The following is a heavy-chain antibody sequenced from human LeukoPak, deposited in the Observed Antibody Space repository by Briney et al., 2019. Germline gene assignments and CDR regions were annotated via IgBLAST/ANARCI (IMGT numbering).Heavy chain of an antibody. CDR3: AREPLLYGNYDVFDI. Sequence: GGSLRLSCGVSGFTFSSYEMNWVRQAPGKGLEWVSYISSSGSTIYYADSVKGRFTISRDNAKNSLYLQMNSLRAEDTAVYYCAREPLLYGNYDVFDIWGQGTMVTVSS. CDR2: ISSSGSTI. CDR1: GFTFSSYE. V-gene: IGHV3-48*03. J-gene: IGHJ3*02. D-gene: IGHD4-11*01.